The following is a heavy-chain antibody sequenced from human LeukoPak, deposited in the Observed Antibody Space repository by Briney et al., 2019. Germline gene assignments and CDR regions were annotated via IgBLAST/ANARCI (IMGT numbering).Heavy chain of an antibody. CDR2: INPNSGGT. Sequence: GASVKVSCKASGYTFTGYYMHWVRQAPGQGLEWMGWINPNSGGTNYAQKFQGRVTMTRDTSISTAYMELSRLRSDDTAVYYCARDHPDIVVVPAAILGGQRINWFDPWGQGTLVTVSS. D-gene: IGHD2-2*01. V-gene: IGHV1-2*02. CDR3: ARDHPDIVVVPAAILGGQRINWFDP. CDR1: GYTFTGYY. J-gene: IGHJ5*02.